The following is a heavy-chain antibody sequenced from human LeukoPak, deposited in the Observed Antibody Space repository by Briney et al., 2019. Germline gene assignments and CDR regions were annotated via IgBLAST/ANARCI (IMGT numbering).Heavy chain of an antibody. D-gene: IGHD1-26*01. V-gene: IGHV3-23*01. CDR3: AKDWPSGSYPYWYFDL. Sequence: PGGSLRLSCAASGFTFSSYWMHWVRQAPGKGLEWVSAISGSGGSTYYADSVKGRFTISRDNSKNTLYLQMNSLRAEDTAVYYCAKDWPSGSYPYWYFDLWGRGTLVTVSS. CDR2: ISGSGGST. J-gene: IGHJ2*01. CDR1: GFTFSSYW.